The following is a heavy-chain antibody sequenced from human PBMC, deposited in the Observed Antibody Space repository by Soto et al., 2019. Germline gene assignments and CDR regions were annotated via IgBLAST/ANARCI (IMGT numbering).Heavy chain of an antibody. J-gene: IGHJ4*02. Sequence: SETLSLTCTVSGGSISSYYWTWIRQPPGKGLEWIGNIYYSGSTNYNPSLKSRVTIPVDTSKNQFSLKLSSVTAADTAVYYCARDLGRYGDYGWDFDYWGQGTLVTVSS. CDR2: IYYSGST. CDR1: GGSISSYY. V-gene: IGHV4-59*01. D-gene: IGHD4-17*01. CDR3: ARDLGRYGDYGWDFDY.